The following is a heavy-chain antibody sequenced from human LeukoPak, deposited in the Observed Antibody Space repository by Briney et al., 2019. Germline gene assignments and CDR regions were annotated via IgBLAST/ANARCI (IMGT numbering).Heavy chain of an antibody. CDR3: ATLGSYSSSSEANYFDY. Sequence: GRSLRLSCAASGFTFSSYGMHWVRQAPGKGLEWVAVIWYDGSNKYYADSVKGRFTISRDNSKNTLYLQMNSLRAEDTAVYYCATLGSYSSSSEANYFDYWGQGTLVTVSS. J-gene: IGHJ4*02. V-gene: IGHV3-30*19. CDR1: GFTFSSYG. D-gene: IGHD6-6*01. CDR2: IWYDGSNK.